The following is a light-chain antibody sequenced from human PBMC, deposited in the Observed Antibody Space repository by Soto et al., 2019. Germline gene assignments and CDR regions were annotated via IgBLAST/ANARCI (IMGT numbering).Light chain of an antibody. CDR2: GAS. V-gene: IGKV3-20*01. Sequence: IVLTQSPGTLSLSPGERASLSCRASQSVSSNYVAWFQQKPGQAPRLLISGASNRASDIPDRFSGSGSWTAFTLTISSLEPEDFAFYYCFQYGSSPQPSGKGTRLEIK. CDR3: FQYGSSPQP. J-gene: IGKJ5*01. CDR1: QSVSSNY.